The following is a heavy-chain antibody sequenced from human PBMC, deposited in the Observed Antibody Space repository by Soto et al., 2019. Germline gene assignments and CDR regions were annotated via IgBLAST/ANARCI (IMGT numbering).Heavy chain of an antibody. CDR3: AHRRIGVSQWNYGDFDY. V-gene: IGHV2-5*02. D-gene: IGHD6-19*01. CDR1: GFSLSTSGVG. J-gene: IGHJ4*02. Sequence: QITLKESGPTPVKPTQPLTLTCTFSGFSLSTSGVGVGWIRQPPGKALEWLVFVYWDDDKRYSPSLRSRLTITKDTSKNQVVLTMTNVDPVDTATYFCAHRRIGVSQWNYGDFDYWGQGTLVTVSS. CDR2: VYWDDDK.